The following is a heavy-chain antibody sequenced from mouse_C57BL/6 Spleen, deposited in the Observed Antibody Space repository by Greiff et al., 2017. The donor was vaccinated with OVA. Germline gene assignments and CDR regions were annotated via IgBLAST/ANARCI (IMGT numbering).Heavy chain of an antibody. CDR1: GYTFTSYW. Sequence: QVHVKQPGAELVKPGASVKMSCKASGYTFTSYWITWVKQRPGQGLEWIGDIYPGSGSTNYNEKFKSKATLTVDTSSSTAYMQLSSLTSEDSAVYYCARSELRYLDYWGQGTTLTVSS. V-gene: IGHV1-55*01. D-gene: IGHD1-1*01. J-gene: IGHJ2*01. CDR2: IYPGSGST. CDR3: ARSELRYLDY.